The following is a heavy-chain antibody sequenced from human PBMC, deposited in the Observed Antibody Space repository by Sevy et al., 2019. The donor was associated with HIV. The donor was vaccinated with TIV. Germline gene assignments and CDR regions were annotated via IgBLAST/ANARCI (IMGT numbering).Heavy chain of an antibody. CDR1: GGSISSYY. D-gene: IGHD3-22*01. Sequence: SETLSLTCTVSGGSISSYYWSWIRQPPGKGLEWIGYIYYSGSTNYNPSLKSRVTISVDTSKNQFSLKRSSVTAADTAVYYCARGTFYYDSSGYYRYFDYWGQGTLVTVSS. CDR3: ARGTFYYDSSGYYRYFDY. V-gene: IGHV4-59*01. CDR2: IYYSGST. J-gene: IGHJ4*02.